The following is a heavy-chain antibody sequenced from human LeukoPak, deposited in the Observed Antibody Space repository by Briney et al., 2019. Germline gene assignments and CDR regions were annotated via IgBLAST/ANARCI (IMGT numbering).Heavy chain of an antibody. V-gene: IGHV1-2*02. CDR2: INPNSGGT. D-gene: IGHD1-26*01. Sequence: ASVKVSCKASGGTFSSYAISWVRQAPGQGLEWMGWINPNSGGTNYAQKFQGRVTMTRDTSISTAYMELSRLRSEDTAVYYCARCGSFPLLSPSYYYYMDVWGKGTTVTVSS. CDR3: ARCGSFPLLSPSYYYYMDV. CDR1: GGTFSSYA. J-gene: IGHJ6*03.